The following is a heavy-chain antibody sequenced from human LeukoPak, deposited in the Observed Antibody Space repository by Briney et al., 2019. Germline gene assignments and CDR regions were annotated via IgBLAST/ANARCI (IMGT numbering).Heavy chain of an antibody. V-gene: IGHV3-30*18. CDR1: GFTFSSYG. D-gene: IGHD3-10*01. CDR2: ISNDGSNK. Sequence: PGRSLRLSCAASGFTFSSYGMHWVRQAPGKGLEWGAVISNDGSNKYYADSVKGRFTISRDNSKNTLYLQMNSLRAEDTAVYYCANKKGDYWGQGTLVTVSS. J-gene: IGHJ4*02. CDR3: ANKKGDY.